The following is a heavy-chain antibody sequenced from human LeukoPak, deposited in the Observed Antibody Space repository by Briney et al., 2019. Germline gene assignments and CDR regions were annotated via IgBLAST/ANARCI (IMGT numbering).Heavy chain of an antibody. Sequence: ASVKVSCKVSGYTLTELSMHWVRQAPGKGLEWMGGFDPEDGGTIYAQKFQGRVTMTEDTSTDTAYMELSSLRSEDTAVYYCATGYYDSSGYYYVGWFDPWGQGTLVTVSS. CDR1: GYTLTELS. D-gene: IGHD3-22*01. CDR3: ATGYYDSSGYYYVGWFDP. J-gene: IGHJ5*02. V-gene: IGHV1-24*01. CDR2: FDPEDGGT.